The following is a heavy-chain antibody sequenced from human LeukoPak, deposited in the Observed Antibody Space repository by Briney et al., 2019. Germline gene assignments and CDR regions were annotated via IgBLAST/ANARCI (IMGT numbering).Heavy chain of an antibody. D-gene: IGHD3-22*01. CDR1: GGSISSGGYY. V-gene: IGHV4-31*03. J-gene: IGHJ4*02. CDR2: IYYSGST. CDR3: ARGTDYYDSSGPTGYYFDY. Sequence: SQTLSVTCTVSGGSISSGGYYWSWIRQHPGKGLEWIGYIYYSGSTYYNPSLKSRVTISVDTSKNQFSLKLSSVTAADTAVYYCARGTDYYDSSGPTGYYFDYWGQGTLVTVSS.